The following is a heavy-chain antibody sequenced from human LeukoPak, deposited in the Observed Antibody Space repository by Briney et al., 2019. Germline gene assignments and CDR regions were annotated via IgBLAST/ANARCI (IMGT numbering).Heavy chain of an antibody. CDR1: GYTFTGYY. D-gene: IGHD3-22*01. Sequence: ASVKVPCKASGYTFTGYYMHGVRQAPGQGREGMGWINPNSGGTNYAQKFQGRVTMTRDTSISPAYMELSRLRSDDTAVYYCASSGVIRGSGSLDYWGQGTLVTVSS. V-gene: IGHV1-2*02. CDR2: INPNSGGT. J-gene: IGHJ4*02. CDR3: ASSGVIRGSGSLDY.